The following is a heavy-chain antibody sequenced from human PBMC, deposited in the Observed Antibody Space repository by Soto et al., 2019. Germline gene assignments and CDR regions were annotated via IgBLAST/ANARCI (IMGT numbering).Heavy chain of an antibody. Sequence: GGSLRLSCAASGFTFSASWMTWVRQAPGKGLEWVSYISSSGSTIYYADSVKGRFTVSRDNAKNSLYLQMNSLRAEDTAVYYCARRWGPFDYWGQGTLVTVSS. D-gene: IGHD3-16*01. CDR2: ISSSGSTI. CDR3: ARRWGPFDY. V-gene: IGHV3-48*04. J-gene: IGHJ4*02. CDR1: GFTFSASW.